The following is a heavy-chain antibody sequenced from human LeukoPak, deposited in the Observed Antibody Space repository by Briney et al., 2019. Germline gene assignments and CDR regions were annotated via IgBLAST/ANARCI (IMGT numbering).Heavy chain of an antibody. Sequence: QTSETLSLTCTVSGGSISSSYYYWGWIRQPAGKGLEWIGRIYTSGSTNYNPSLKSRVTISVDTSKNQFSLKLSSVTAADTAVYYCARGTTGWGDYDFGFVSSYFDYWGQGTLVTVSS. CDR3: ARGTTGWGDYDFGFVSSYFDY. J-gene: IGHJ4*02. CDR1: GGSISSSYYY. D-gene: IGHD5-12*01. V-gene: IGHV4-61*02. CDR2: IYTSGST.